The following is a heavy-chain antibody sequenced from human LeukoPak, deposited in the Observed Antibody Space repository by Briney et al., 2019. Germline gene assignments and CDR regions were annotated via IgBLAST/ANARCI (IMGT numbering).Heavy chain of an antibody. Sequence: ASVKVSCKASGYTFTSYDINWVRQATGQGLEWMGWMNPNSGNTGYAQKFQGRVTMTRNTSTSTAYMELSSLRSEDTAVYYCASNVAVAGAFDIWGQGTMVTVSS. CDR1: GYTFTSYD. D-gene: IGHD6-19*01. J-gene: IGHJ3*02. CDR2: MNPNSGNT. V-gene: IGHV1-8*01. CDR3: ASNVAVAGAFDI.